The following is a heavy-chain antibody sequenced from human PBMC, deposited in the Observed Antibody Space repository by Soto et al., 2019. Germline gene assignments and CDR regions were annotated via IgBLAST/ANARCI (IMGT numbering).Heavy chain of an antibody. D-gene: IGHD1-7*01. Sequence: GGSLRLSCTASGFTFGDYAMSWVRQAPGKGLEWVGFIRSKAYGGTTEYAASVKGRFTISRDDSKSIAYLQMNSLKTEDTAVYYCTRELELPDYYYGVDVWGQGTTVTVSS. CDR3: TRELELPDYYYGVDV. CDR2: IRSKAYGGTT. V-gene: IGHV3-49*04. J-gene: IGHJ6*02. CDR1: GFTFGDYA.